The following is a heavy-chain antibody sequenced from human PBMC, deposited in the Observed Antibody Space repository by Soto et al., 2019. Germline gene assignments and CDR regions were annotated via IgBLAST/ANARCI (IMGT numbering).Heavy chain of an antibody. V-gene: IGHV1-18*01. D-gene: IGHD5-12*01. Sequence: ASVKVSCKASGYTFTSYGISWVRQAPGQGLEWMGWISAYNGNTNYAQKLQGRVTMTTDTSTSTAYMELRILRSDDTAVYYCARVGSIVSTICKKYYYYLMDVWGQRTTVTVSS. CDR3: ARVGSIVSTICKKYYYYLMDV. J-gene: IGHJ6*02. CDR2: ISAYNGNT. CDR1: GYTFTSYG.